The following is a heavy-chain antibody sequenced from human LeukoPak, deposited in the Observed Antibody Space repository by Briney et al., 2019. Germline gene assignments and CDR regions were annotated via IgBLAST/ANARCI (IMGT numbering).Heavy chain of an antibody. Sequence: PGGSLRLSCAASGFTFSSYAMSWVRQAPGKGLEWVAVIWYGESNKYYADSVKGRFTISRDNSKNKLYLQMNSLRAEDTAVYYCAKSSTGTTDYFDYWGQGTLVTVSS. D-gene: IGHD1-1*01. CDR2: IWYGESNK. CDR1: GFTFSSYA. V-gene: IGHV3-30*02. J-gene: IGHJ4*02. CDR3: AKSSTGTTDYFDY.